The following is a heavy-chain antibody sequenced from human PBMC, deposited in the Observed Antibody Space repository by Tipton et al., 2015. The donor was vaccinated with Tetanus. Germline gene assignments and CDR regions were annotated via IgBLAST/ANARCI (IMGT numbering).Heavy chain of an antibody. J-gene: IGHJ4*02. CDR3: ARVAWSSTSCYSHYFDY. V-gene: IGHV4-34*01. D-gene: IGHD2-2*01. CDR2: VDDSGST. CDR1: GGSLSRYY. Sequence: GLVKPSDTLSLTCAVYGGSLSRYYWTWIRQPPGKGLEWIGEVDDSGSTNYSPSLKSRVTISLDTSKNEFSLTLSSVTAADTAVYYCARVAWSSTSCYSHYFDYWGPGSLVTVSS.